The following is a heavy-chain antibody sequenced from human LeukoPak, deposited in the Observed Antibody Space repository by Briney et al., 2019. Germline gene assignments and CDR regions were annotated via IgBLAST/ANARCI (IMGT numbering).Heavy chain of an antibody. J-gene: IGHJ6*03. CDR2: IYSSGST. V-gene: IGHV4-61*02. D-gene: IGHD6-25*01. CDR1: GDSISSASYS. Sequence: SETPSLTCTVSGDSISSASYSWSWIRQPAGKGLEWIGRIYSSGSTNYNPSLKSRVTISVDTSKNQFSLRLSSVTAADTAVYYCARSYSSVSVLSYYYFYMDVWGKGTTVTVSS. CDR3: ARSYSSVSVLSYYYFYMDV.